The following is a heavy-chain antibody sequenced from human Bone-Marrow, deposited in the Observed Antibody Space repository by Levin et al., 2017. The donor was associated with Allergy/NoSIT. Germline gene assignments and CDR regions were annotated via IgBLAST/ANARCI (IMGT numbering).Heavy chain of an antibody. CDR1: GSNFRTHG. CDR2: IRSTGSHT. D-gene: IGHD3-10*01. V-gene: IGHV3-23*01. CDR3: AKRFYGSGTYGWFET. J-gene: IGHJ5*02. Sequence: GESLKISCVASGSNFRTHGMSWVRQAPGKGLEWVSTIRSTGSHTFYADSVKGRFTISRDDSRNTLFLQMNNLRSEDTAVYYCAKRFYGSGTYGWFETWGQGTQVTVSS.